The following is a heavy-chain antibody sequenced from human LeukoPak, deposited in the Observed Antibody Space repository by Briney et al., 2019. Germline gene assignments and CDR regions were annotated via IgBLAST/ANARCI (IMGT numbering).Heavy chain of an antibody. CDR1: EYSFTSYW. CDR3: ARLYDSSGYAFDI. V-gene: IGHV5-51*01. J-gene: IGHJ3*02. CDR2: IYPGDSDT. Sequence: GESLNISCKGSEYSFTSYWIGWVRQMPGKGLEWMGIIYPGDSDTRYSPSFQGQVTISADKSISTAYLQWSSLKASDTAMYYCARLYDSSGYAFDIWGQGTMVTVSS. D-gene: IGHD3-22*01.